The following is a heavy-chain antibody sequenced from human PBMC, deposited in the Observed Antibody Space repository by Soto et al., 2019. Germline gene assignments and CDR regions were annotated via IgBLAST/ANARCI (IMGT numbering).Heavy chain of an antibody. J-gene: IGHJ4*02. Sequence: GESLKISCKGSGYSFSSYWITWVRQKPGEALEWLGRISPSDSYTDYSPTFQGHVSISTDKYTNTVYLEWSSLKASDTAMYYCARRIYKGYEIFDYWGQGTRVTVSS. CDR1: GYSFSSYW. V-gene: IGHV5-10-1*01. CDR3: ARRIYKGYEIFDY. CDR2: ISPSDSYT. D-gene: IGHD5-12*01.